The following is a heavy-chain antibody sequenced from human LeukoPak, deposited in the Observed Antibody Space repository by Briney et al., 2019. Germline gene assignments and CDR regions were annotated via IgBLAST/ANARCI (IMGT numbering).Heavy chain of an antibody. Sequence: SETLSLTCTVSGGSISSSSYYWGWIRQPPGEGLEWIGSIYYSGSTYYNPSLKSRVTISVDTSKNQFSLKLSSVTAADTAVYYCARRGGTRDYWGQGTLVTVSS. V-gene: IGHV4-39*07. CDR2: IYYSGST. CDR3: ARRGGTRDY. D-gene: IGHD1-7*01. CDR1: GGSISSSSYY. J-gene: IGHJ4*02.